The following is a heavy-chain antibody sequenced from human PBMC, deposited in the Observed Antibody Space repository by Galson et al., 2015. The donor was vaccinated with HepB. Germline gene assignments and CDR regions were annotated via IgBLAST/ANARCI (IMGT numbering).Heavy chain of an antibody. CDR2: LNQDGSKK. Sequence: SLRLSCAASGFTFSSYWMNWVGQAPGKGLEWVASLNQDGSKKYYVDSVRGRFTIFRDNAKNSVYLQMNSLRAEDTAVYYCARDIEAAGLCFDCWGQGILVIVSS. CDR3: ARDIEAAGLCFDC. CDR1: GFTFSSYW. J-gene: IGHJ4*02. D-gene: IGHD6-13*01. V-gene: IGHV3-7*03.